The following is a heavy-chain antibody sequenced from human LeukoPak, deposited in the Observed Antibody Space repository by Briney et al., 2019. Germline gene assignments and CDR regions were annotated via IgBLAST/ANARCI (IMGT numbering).Heavy chain of an antibody. V-gene: IGHV1-18*01. J-gene: IGHJ4*02. CDR1: GYTFTSYG. D-gene: IGHD3-3*01. Sequence: ASVKVSCKASGYTFTSYGISWVRQAPGQGLEWMGWISAYNGNTNYAQKLQGRVTMTTDTSTSTAYMELRSLRSGDTAVYYCARDQGEYYDFWSGYYAFDYWGQGTLVTVSS. CDR2: ISAYNGNT. CDR3: ARDQGEYYDFWSGYYAFDY.